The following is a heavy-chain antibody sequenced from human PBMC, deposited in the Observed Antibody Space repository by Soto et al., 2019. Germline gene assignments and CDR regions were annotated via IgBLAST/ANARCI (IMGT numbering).Heavy chain of an antibody. CDR1: GFSFSDYS. CDR2: LTSRGTT. D-gene: IGHD2-15*01. J-gene: IGHJ4*02. Sequence: EVQLLESGGGLVQPGGSVRLSCAASGFSFSDYSMTWVRQAPGRGLEWVSTLTSRGTTFYADSVKGRFTISRDNSKNTLSLQMHSLRTEDTALYYCAKRATTVPTPGNYFDCWGQGTLVTVSS. V-gene: IGHV3-23*01. CDR3: AKRATTVPTPGNYFDC.